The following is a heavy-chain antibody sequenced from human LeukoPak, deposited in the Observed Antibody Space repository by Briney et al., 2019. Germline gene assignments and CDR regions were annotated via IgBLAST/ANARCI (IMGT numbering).Heavy chain of an antibody. V-gene: IGHV3-30*03. CDR1: RFTFSRYG. D-gene: IGHD3-22*01. Sequence: AGGSLRLSCAASRFTFSRYGMHWVRQAPGKGLEWVAVISYDGSNKYYADSVKGRFTISRDNSKNTLYLQMNSLRAEDTAVYYCAASSGPFDYWGQGTLVTVSS. J-gene: IGHJ4*02. CDR3: AASSGPFDY. CDR2: ISYDGSNK.